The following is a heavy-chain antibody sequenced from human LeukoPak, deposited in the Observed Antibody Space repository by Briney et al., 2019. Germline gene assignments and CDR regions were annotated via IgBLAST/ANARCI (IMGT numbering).Heavy chain of an antibody. Sequence: PRGSPRLSCAASGFTFSSYAMHWVRQAPGKGLEYVSAISSNGLSTYYADSVKGRFTISRDNSKNTLYLQMGSLRAEDMAVYYCARGGAGKIVGASFDYWGQGTL. V-gene: IGHV3-64*02. CDR2: ISSNGLST. J-gene: IGHJ4*02. D-gene: IGHD1-26*01. CDR1: GFTFSSYA. CDR3: ARGGAGKIVGASFDY.